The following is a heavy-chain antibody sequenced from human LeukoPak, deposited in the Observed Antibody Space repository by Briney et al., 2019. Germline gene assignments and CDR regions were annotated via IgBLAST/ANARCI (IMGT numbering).Heavy chain of an antibody. CDR3: ASTGGRHIFDY. CDR2: IYHSGST. V-gene: IGHV4-38-2*02. Sequence: SETLSLTCTVSGYSISSGYYWGWIRQPPGKGLEWIGSIYHSGSTYYNPSLKSRVTISVDTSKNQFSLKLSSVTAADTAVYYCASTGGRHIFDYWGQGTLVTVPS. CDR1: GYSISSGYY. J-gene: IGHJ4*02. D-gene: IGHD1-1*01.